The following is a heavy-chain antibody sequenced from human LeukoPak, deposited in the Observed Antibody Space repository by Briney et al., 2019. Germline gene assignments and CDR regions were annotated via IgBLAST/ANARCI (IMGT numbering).Heavy chain of an antibody. CDR3: TRMEPYDAKYIDN. J-gene: IGHJ4*02. V-gene: IGHV3-49*03. Sequence: GGSLRLSCRTSGFTFGDAMSWFRQAPGKGLVWVAFVRSKPYGGTTEYAASVKGRFTISRDDSKSIAYLQMNSLKIEDTAVYYCTRMEPYDAKYIDNWGQGTLVNVSS. CDR2: VRSKPYGGTT. CDR1: GFTFGDA. D-gene: IGHD3-3*01.